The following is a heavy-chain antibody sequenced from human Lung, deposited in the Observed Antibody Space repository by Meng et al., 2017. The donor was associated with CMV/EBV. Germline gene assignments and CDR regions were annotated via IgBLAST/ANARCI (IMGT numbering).Heavy chain of an antibody. V-gene: IGHV1-69*05. Sequence: SVXVSXXASGGTFNMYAVSWVRQAPGQGLEWVGGIIPIFGTPNYPQKFQGRVTISTDESTHTVYMALSSLTSEDTAVYYCTRDRRGRSNWEYYFDYWGQGXLVTVSS. CDR3: TRDRRGRSNWEYYFDY. CDR2: IIPIFGTP. J-gene: IGHJ4*02. CDR1: GGTFNMYA. D-gene: IGHD7-27*01.